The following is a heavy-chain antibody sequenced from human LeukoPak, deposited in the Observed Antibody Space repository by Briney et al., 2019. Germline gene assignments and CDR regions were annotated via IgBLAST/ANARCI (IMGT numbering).Heavy chain of an antibody. CDR3: ATYSSLNRREFQY. J-gene: IGHJ1*01. Sequence: GGSLRLSCEGSGFTFSNYWMGWVRQAPGKGLQWVANIKTDGSEKYYVDSVKGRFAISRDNAKNSLYLQMNSLRAEDTAVYYCATYSSLNRREFQYWGQGTLLTVSS. D-gene: IGHD3-22*01. CDR2: IKTDGSEK. CDR1: GFTFSNYW. V-gene: IGHV3-7*01.